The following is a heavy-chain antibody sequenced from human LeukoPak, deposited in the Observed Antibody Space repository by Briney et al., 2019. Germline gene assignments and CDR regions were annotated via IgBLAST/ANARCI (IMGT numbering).Heavy chain of an antibody. CDR2: INPSGGST. D-gene: IGHD1-26*01. V-gene: IGHV1-46*01. J-gene: IGHJ4*02. Sequence: ASVKVSCKASGYTFTNYYIHWVRQAPGQGLECMGIINPSGGSTSYAQKFQGRVTMTRDMSTSTVYMELSSLRSEDTAVYYCARGGVGATLWGQGTLVTVSS. CDR3: ARGGVGATL. CDR1: GYTFTNYY.